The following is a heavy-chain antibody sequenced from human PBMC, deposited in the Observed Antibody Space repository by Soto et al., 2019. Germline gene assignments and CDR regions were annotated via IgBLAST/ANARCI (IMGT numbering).Heavy chain of an antibody. CDR1: GFTFGSYG. J-gene: IGHJ6*02. Sequence: PGGSLRLSCAASGFTFGSYGLHWVRQPPGKGLEWVASILYDGSDKFYADSVNGRFTISRDDSKSTLYVQMDSLREDDTAVYYCPRWGEMSHNPRGNYYYGTDVWGEGTTVTVSS. CDR3: PRWGEMSHNPRGNYYYGTDV. D-gene: IGHD3-16*01. CDR2: ILYDGSDK. V-gene: IGHV3-30*03.